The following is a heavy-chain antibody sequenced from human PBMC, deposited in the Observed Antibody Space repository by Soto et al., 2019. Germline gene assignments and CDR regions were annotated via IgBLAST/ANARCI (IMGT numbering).Heavy chain of an antibody. CDR1: GFTFSSYD. D-gene: IGHD2-15*01. V-gene: IGHV3-23*01. CDR3: DKLVIGYCSGNTCDDY. CDR2: IRGSGGST. Sequence: WGSLRLSCAGTGFTFSSYDMSWVRQAPGKGLEWVSSIRGSGGSTYYADSVKGRFTISRDNSKNTQYLQMNSLRAEDTAVYYCDKLVIGYCSGNTCDDYWGQGTLVTVSS. J-gene: IGHJ4*02.